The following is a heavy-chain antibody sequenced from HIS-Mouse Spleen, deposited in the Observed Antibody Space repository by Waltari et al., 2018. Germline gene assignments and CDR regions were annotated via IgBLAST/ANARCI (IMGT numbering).Heavy chain of an antibody. V-gene: IGHV3-30*18. CDR2: ISYDGSNK. J-gene: IGHJ4*02. CDR3: AKDKHHAFDY. Sequence: QVQLLESGGGVVQPGRSLRLSCAASGFTFSSYGMHWVRQAPGKGLEWVEVISYDGSNKYYADSVKGRFTISRDNSKNTLYLQMNSLRAEDTAVYYCAKDKHHAFDYWGQGTLVTVSS. CDR1: GFTFSSYG.